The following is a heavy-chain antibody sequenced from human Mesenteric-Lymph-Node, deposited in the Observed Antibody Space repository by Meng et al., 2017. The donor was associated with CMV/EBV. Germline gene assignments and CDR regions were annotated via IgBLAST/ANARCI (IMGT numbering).Heavy chain of an antibody. CDR2: IYSGGST. CDR3: ARDGEYSSSSDLDY. V-gene: IGHV3-66*02. Sequence: GGSLRLSCAASGFTFSSYGMNWVRQAPGKGLEWVSVIYSGGSTYYADSVKGRFTISRDNSKNTLYLQMNSLRAEDTAVYYCARDGEYSSSSDLDYWGQGTLVTVSS. D-gene: IGHD6-6*01. CDR1: GFTFSSYG. J-gene: IGHJ4*02.